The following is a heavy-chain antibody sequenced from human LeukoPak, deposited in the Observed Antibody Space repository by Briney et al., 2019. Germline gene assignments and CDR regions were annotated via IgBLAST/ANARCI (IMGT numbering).Heavy chain of an antibody. CDR2: ISGSGGST. CDR1: GFTFSSYT. D-gene: IGHD3-16*01. Sequence: GGSLRLSCAASGFTFSSYTMSWVRQAPGKGLEWVSAISGSGGSTYYADSVKGRFTISRDNSRDTLYLQMNSLRAEDTAVYYCAKGYYDYVWGSYYFDYWGQGTLVTVSS. J-gene: IGHJ4*02. V-gene: IGHV3-23*01. CDR3: AKGYYDYVWGSYYFDY.